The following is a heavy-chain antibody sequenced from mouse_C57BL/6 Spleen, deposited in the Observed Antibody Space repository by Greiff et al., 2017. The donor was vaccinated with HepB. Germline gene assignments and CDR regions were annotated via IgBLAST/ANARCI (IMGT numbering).Heavy chain of an antibody. J-gene: IGHJ2*01. CDR3: ATGTYDFDY. Sequence: VQVVESGPELVKPGASVKISCKASGYAFSSSWMNWVKQRPGKGLEWIGRIYPGDGDTNYNGKFKGKATLTADKSSSTAYMQLSSLTSEDSAVYFCATGTYDFDYWGQGTTLTVSS. V-gene: IGHV1-82*01. CDR2: IYPGDGDT. CDR1: GYAFSSSW. D-gene: IGHD4-1*01.